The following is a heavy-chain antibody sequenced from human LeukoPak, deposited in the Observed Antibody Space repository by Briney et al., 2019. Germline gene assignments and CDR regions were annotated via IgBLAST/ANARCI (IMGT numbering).Heavy chain of an antibody. V-gene: IGHV3-21*01. J-gene: IGHJ4*02. Sequence: SGGSLRLSCAASGFTFSSYSMNWVRQAPGKGLEWVSAISSSSSYIYYADSVKGRFTISRDNARNSLYLQMNSLRAEDTAMYYYAREGATAAPYWGQGTLVTVSS. CDR3: AREGATAAPY. CDR1: GFTFSSYS. D-gene: IGHD5-18*01. CDR2: ISSSSSYI.